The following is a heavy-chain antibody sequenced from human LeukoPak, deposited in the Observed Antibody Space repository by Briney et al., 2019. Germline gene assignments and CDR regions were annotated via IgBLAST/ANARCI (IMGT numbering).Heavy chain of an antibody. D-gene: IGHD3-10*01. Sequence: PSETLSLTCTVSGGSISSSSCYWGWIRQPPGKGLEWIGSIYYSGNTYYNASLKSRVTISVDTSKNQFSLKLSSVTAADTAVYYCAWGSGSYPPYFDYWGQGTLVTVSS. CDR1: GGSISSSSCY. CDR2: IYYSGNT. J-gene: IGHJ4*02. CDR3: AWGSGSYPPYFDY. V-gene: IGHV4-39*01.